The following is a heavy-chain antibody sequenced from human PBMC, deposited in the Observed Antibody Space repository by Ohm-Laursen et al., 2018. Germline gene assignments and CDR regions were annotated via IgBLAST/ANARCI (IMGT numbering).Heavy chain of an antibody. Sequence: SETLSLTCAVYGGSFSGYYWSWIRQPPGKGLEWIGEINHSGSTNYNPSLKSRVTISVDTSKNQFSLKLSSVTAADTAVYYCARGRLNLAARIDYWGQGTLVTVSS. CDR2: INHSGST. CDR3: ARGRLNLAARIDY. J-gene: IGHJ4*02. CDR1: GGSFSGYY. D-gene: IGHD6-13*01. V-gene: IGHV4-34*01.